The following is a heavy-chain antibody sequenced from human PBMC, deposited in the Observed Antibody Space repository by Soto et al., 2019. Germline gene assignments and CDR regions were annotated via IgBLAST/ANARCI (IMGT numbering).Heavy chain of an antibody. CDR1: GGSFSGYY. J-gene: IGHJ6*03. Sequence: SSETLSLTCAVYGGSFSGYYWSWIRQPPGKGLEWIGEINHSGSTNYNPSLKSRVTISVDTSKNQFSLKLSSVTAADTAVYYCARIYSSSSSYYYMDVWGKGTTVTVSS. CDR2: INHSGST. V-gene: IGHV4-34*01. D-gene: IGHD6-6*01. CDR3: ARIYSSSSSYYYMDV.